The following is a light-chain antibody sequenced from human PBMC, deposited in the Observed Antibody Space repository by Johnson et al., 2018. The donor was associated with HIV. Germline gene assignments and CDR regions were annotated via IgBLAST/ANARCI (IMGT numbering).Light chain of an antibody. CDR1: SSNIGNNY. CDR2: DNN. CDR3: GTWDSSLSASLDV. V-gene: IGLV1-51*01. J-gene: IGLJ1*01. Sequence: QSVLTQPPSVSAAPGQKVTISCSGSSSNIGNNYVSWYQQLPGTAPKLLIYDNNKRPSGIPDRFSGSKSGTSATLGITGLQTGDEADYHCGTWDSSLSASLDVFGTGTKVTVL.